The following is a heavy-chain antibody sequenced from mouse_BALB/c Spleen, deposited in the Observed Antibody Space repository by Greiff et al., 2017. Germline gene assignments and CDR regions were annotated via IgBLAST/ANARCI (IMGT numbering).Heavy chain of an antibody. CDR3: TRSYYGYDDAMDY. V-gene: IGHV5-6-4*01. D-gene: IGHD2-12*01. J-gene: IGHJ4*01. CDR1: GFTFSSYT. Sequence: EVQRVESGGGLVKPGGSLKLSCAASGFTFSSYTMSWVRQTPEKRLEWVATISSGGSYTYYPDSVKGRFTISRDNAKNTLYLQMSSLKSEDTAMYHCTRSYYGYDDAMDYWGQGTSVTVSS. CDR2: ISSGGSYT.